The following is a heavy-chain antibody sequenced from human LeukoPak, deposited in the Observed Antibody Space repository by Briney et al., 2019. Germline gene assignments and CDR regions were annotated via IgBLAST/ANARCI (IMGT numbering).Heavy chain of an antibody. CDR3: ARYPMGDAFDI. Sequence: SETLSLTCTVSGGSISSYYWSWIRQPPGKGLEWIGYIYYSGSTNYNPSLKSRVTISVDTSKNQFSLKLSSVTAADTAVYYCARYPMGDAFDIWGQGTMVTVSS. V-gene: IGHV4-59*08. J-gene: IGHJ3*02. D-gene: IGHD3-10*01. CDR2: IYYSGST. CDR1: GGSISSYY.